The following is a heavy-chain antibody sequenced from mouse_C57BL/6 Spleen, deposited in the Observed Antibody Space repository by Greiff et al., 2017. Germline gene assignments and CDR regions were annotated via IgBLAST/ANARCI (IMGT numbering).Heavy chain of an antibody. CDR2: ISYDGSN. V-gene: IGHV3-6*01. CDR1: GYSITSGYY. J-gene: IGHJ4*01. Sequence: EVQLVESGPGLVKPSQSLSLTCSVTGYSITSGYYWNWIRQFPGNKLEWMGYISYDGSNNYNPSLKNRISITRDTAKNQFFLKLNSVTTEDTATYYCARYDYDAMDYWGQGTSVTVSS. CDR3: ARYDYDAMDY.